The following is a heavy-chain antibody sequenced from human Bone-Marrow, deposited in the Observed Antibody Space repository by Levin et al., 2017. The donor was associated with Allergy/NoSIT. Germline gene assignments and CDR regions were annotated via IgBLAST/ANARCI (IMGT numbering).Heavy chain of an antibody. Sequence: GESLKISCKVSGDALTKLSIHWVRQAPGQGLEWMGWISTQNGNAVYAQNFQGRVTLTTDTSTSTVYLELRSLRSDDTAVYYCAKDYFPGAYSGNYGNYFEIWGKGTKITVSS. J-gene: IGHJ3*02. CDR3: AKDYFPGAYSGNYGNYFEI. D-gene: IGHD1-26*01. CDR1: GDALTKLS. V-gene: IGHV1-18*01. CDR2: ISTQNGNA.